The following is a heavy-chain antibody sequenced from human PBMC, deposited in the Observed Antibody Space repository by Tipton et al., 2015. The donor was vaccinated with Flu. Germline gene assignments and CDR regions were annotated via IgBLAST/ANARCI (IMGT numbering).Heavy chain of an antibody. CDR3: ARGNWNSNYDNWFDP. J-gene: IGHJ5*02. D-gene: IGHD1-1*01. CDR1: GASVNIENSY. Sequence: LRLSCTVSGASVNIENSYWVWICKSLGRGLEWIGTIYNTGLTNYNPSLKSRVTVSLDMPKNQFSLNVSLVTAADTATYFCARGNWNSNYDNWFDPWGQGTPVTVPS. CDR2: IYNTGLT. V-gene: IGHV4-39*07.